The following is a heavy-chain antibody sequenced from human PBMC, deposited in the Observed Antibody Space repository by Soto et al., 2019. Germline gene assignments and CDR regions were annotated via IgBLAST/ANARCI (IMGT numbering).Heavy chain of an antibody. CDR2: IGWEEAK. V-gene: IGHV2-70*04. Sequence: SGPTLVNPTQTLTLTCTFSGFSLSTSGMRVSWIRQPPGKALEWLARIGWEEAKFYNTSLKTMLTISKDSSNNQAVLTLTTMDPVDTATYYCARMFHCSGGTCPFDYWGQGALVTVSS. J-gene: IGHJ4*02. D-gene: IGHD2-15*01. CDR1: GFSLSTSGMR. CDR3: ARMFHCSGGTCPFDY.